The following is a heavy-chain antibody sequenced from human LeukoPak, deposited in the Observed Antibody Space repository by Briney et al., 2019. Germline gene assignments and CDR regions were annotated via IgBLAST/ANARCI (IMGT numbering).Heavy chain of an antibody. CDR2: INPSGGST. CDR1: GYTFTSYY. CDR3: ARWYNWNRGIWFERNNWFDP. D-gene: IGHD1-1*01. J-gene: IGHJ5*02. V-gene: IGHV1-46*01. Sequence: ASVKVSCKASGYTFTSYYMHWVRQAPGQGLEWMGIINPSGGSTSYAQKFQGRVTMTRDTSTSTVYMELSSLRSENTAVYYCARWYNWNRGIWFERNNWFDPWGQGTLVTVSS.